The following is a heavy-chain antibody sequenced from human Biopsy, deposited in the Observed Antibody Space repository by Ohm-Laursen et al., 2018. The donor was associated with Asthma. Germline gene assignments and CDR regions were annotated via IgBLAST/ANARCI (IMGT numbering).Heavy chain of an antibody. CDR3: ARKAGSCISRTCYSLDF. CDR1: GGTFNTYV. D-gene: IGHD2-2*01. CDR2: INAGNGNT. Sequence: GASVKVSCKSLGGTFNTYVIGWVRQAPGQRLEWMGWINAGNGNTKYSQKFQGRVTITRDTSASTAYMELSSLRSEDTAVYYCARKAGSCISRTCYSLDFWGQGTLVTVSS. V-gene: IGHV1-3*01. J-gene: IGHJ4*02.